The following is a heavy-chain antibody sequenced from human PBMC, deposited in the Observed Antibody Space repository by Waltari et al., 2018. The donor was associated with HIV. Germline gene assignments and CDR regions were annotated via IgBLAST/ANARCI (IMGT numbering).Heavy chain of an antibody. J-gene: IGHJ4*02. CDR3: AGSGSSYRRAFEY. CDR1: GFTFDEYA. Sequence: EVHLVESGGGLVRPGRSLRLSCAASGFTFDEYAMHWVRQAPGKGLEWVSSISWDSRTIGYANSVKGRFTISRDTAKSSLFLQMNSLRGEDSALYYCAGSGSSYRRAFEYWGQGTLVSVSS. CDR2: ISWDSRTI. V-gene: IGHV3-9*01. D-gene: IGHD3-22*01.